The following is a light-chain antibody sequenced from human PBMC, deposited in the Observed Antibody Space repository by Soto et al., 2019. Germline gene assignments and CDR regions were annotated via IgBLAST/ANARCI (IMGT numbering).Light chain of an antibody. V-gene: IGKV1-5*03. CDR2: KAS. Sequence: IQLTQSPSSLSASVGDRVTITCRASQGISSYLAWYQQKPGKAPKLLIYKASSLESGVPSRFSGSGSGTEFTLTISSLQPDDFATYYCQQYNSYLITFGQGTRLEI. J-gene: IGKJ5*01. CDR1: QGISSY. CDR3: QQYNSYLIT.